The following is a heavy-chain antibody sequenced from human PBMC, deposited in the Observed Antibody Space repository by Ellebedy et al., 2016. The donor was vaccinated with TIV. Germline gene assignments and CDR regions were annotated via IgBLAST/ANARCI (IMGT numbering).Heavy chain of an antibody. CDR3: AREGDSIVDY. J-gene: IGHJ4*02. Sequence: SVKVSXXASVYTFTSYDIYWVRQAPGQGLEWMGGIIPIFGTANYAQKFQGRVTITADESTSTAYMELSSLRSEDTAVYYCAREGDSIVDYWGKGTLVTVSS. V-gene: IGHV1-69*13. CDR1: VYTFTSYD. CDR2: IIPIFGTA. D-gene: IGHD3-16*01.